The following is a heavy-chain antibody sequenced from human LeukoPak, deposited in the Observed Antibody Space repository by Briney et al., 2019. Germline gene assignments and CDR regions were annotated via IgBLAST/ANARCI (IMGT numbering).Heavy chain of an antibody. CDR1: GGSISSYY. V-gene: IGHV4-59*01. CDR2: IYYSGST. Sequence: PSETLSLTCTVSGGSISSYYWSWIRQPPGKGLEWIGYIYYSGSTNYNPSLKSRVTISVDTSKNQSSLKLSSVTAADTAVYYCARTNYYYYMDVWGKGTTVTVSS. CDR3: ARTNYYYYMDV. J-gene: IGHJ6*03.